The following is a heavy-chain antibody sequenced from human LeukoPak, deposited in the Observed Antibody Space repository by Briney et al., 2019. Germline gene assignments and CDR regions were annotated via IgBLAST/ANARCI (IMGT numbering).Heavy chain of an antibody. Sequence: PSETLSLTCTVSGGSISSYYWSWIRQPAGQGLEWIGRIYSSGSTNYNPSIKSRVTMSVDTSKNQFSLGLSSVTAADTAMYYCASVSRGYYIDYWGQGTLLTVSS. CDR3: ASVSRGYYIDY. CDR1: GGSISSYY. CDR2: IYSSGST. J-gene: IGHJ4*02. D-gene: IGHD3-22*01. V-gene: IGHV4-4*07.